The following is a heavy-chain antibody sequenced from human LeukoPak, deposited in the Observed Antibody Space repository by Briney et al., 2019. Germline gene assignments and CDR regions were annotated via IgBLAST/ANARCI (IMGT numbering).Heavy chain of an antibody. V-gene: IGHV1-69*01. J-gene: IGHJ4*02. D-gene: IGHD2-2*01. CDR2: IIPIFGTA. CDR1: GGTFSSYA. Sequence: SVKVSCKASGGTFSSYAISWVRQAPGQGLEWMGGIIPIFGTANYAQKFQGRVTMTADESTSTAYMELSSLRFEDTAVYYCARALGYCSSTSCYPGDYCGQGTLVTVSS. CDR3: ARALGYCSSTSCYPGDY.